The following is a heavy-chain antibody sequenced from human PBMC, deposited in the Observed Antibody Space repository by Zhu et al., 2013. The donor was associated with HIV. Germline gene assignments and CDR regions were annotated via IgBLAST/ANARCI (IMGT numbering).Heavy chain of an antibody. V-gene: IGHV1-3*01. D-gene: IGHD6-6*01. CDR2: INAGNGNT. J-gene: IGHJ4*02. Sequence: QVQLVQSGAEVKKPGASVKVSCKASGYTFTSYAMHWVRQAPGQRLEWMGWINAGNGNTKYSQKFQGRVTITRDTSASTAYMELSSLRSEDTAVYYCARDNSSSSMVFDYWGQGTLVTVSS. CDR3: ARDNSSSSMVFDY. CDR1: GYTFTSYA.